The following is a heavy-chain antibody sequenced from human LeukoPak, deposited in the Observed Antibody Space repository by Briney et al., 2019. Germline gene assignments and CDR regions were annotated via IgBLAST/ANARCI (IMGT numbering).Heavy chain of an antibody. D-gene: IGHD3-22*01. Sequence: ASVKVSCKASGYIFTGYYMHWVRQAPGQGLEWMGWINPNSGGTNYAQKLQGRVTMTRDTSISTAYMELSRLRSDDTAVYYCARELWGDYYDSSGYYPTIDYWGQGTLVTVSS. CDR2: INPNSGGT. CDR3: ARELWGDYYDSSGYYPTIDY. CDR1: GYIFTGYY. V-gene: IGHV1-2*02. J-gene: IGHJ4*02.